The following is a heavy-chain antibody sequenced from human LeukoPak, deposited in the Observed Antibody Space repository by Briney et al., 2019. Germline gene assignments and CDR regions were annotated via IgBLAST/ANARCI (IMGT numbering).Heavy chain of an antibody. D-gene: IGHD5-18*01. CDR1: GFTFSSYW. V-gene: IGHV3-7*01. Sequence: GGSLRLSCAASGFTFSSYWMSWVRQAPGKGLEWVANIKQDGSEKYYVDSVKGRFTISRDNAKNSLYLQMNSLRAEDTAVYYCARENIRDQIQLWENYYYYMDVWGKGTTVTVSS. J-gene: IGHJ6*03. CDR3: ARENIRDQIQLWENYYYYMDV. CDR2: IKQDGSEK.